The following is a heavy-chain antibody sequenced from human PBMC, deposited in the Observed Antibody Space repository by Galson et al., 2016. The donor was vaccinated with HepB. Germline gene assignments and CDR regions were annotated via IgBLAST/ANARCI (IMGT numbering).Heavy chain of an antibody. Sequence: CAASGFTFSTYTMNWVRQAPGKGLEWVSSISSSSFFIYYADTVKGRFTISRDNANNSLYLQMNSLRAEDTAVYYCARVAAKESWGNTILGVVSNWFDPWGQGTLVTVSS. CDR3: ARVAAKESWGNTILGVVSNWFDP. CDR1: GFTFSTYT. D-gene: IGHD3-3*01. J-gene: IGHJ5*02. V-gene: IGHV3-21*01. CDR2: ISSSSFFI.